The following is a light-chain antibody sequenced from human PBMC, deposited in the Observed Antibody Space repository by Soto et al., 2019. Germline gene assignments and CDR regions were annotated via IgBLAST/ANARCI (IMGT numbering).Light chain of an antibody. CDR2: DVS. V-gene: IGKV1-5*01. CDR1: QNISTW. J-gene: IGKJ1*01. CDR3: QQYDSYRT. Sequence: DIQMTQSPSTLSASVGDRFTITCLPSQNISTWLAWYQQKSGKAPKLLIYDVSNLESGVPSRFSGSGSGTEFGLTIRGLQPDDFATYYCQQYDSYRTFGQGTKVDI.